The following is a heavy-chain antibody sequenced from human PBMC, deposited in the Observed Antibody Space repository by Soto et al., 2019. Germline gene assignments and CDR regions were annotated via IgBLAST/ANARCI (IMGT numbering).Heavy chain of an antibody. J-gene: IGHJ3*02. V-gene: IGHV3-21*01. CDR2: IDSSSNYI. CDR3: AREAHFYGRSDVFDI. D-gene: IGHD3-10*02. CDR1: GLTFSIYS. Sequence: ELQLVESGGGLVKPGGSRRLSCAASGLTFSIYSMVWVRQAPGKGLEWVSSIDSSSNYIYYADSVKGRFIISRDNAKNSVYLQMNSLRAEDTAVYYCAREAHFYGRSDVFDIWGQGTMVTVSS.